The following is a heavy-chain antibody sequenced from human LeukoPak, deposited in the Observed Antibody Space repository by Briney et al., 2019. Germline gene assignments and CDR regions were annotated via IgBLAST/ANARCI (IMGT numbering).Heavy chain of an antibody. CDR3: ARHRRDSYGVGY. CDR1: GGSISSSSYY. CDR2: IYYSGST. V-gene: IGHV4-39*01. J-gene: IGHJ4*02. D-gene: IGHD5-18*01. Sequence: SETLSLTCTVSGGSISSSSYYWGWIRQPPGKGLEWIGSIYYSGSTYYNPSLKSRVTISVDTSKNQFSLKLSSVTAADTAVYNCARHRRDSYGVGYWGQGTLVTVSS.